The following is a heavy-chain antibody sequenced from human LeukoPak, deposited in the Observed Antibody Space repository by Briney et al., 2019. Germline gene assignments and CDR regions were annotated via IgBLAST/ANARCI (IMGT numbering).Heavy chain of an antibody. CDR3: AGDGYNLHYFDY. D-gene: IGHD5-24*01. Sequence: ASVKVSCKASGYTFTGYYMHWVRQAPGQGLEWMGRINPNSGGTNYAQKFQGRVTMTRDTSISTAYMELSRLRSDDTAVYYCAGDGYNLHYFDYWGQGTLVTVSS. V-gene: IGHV1-2*06. CDR2: INPNSGGT. J-gene: IGHJ4*02. CDR1: GYTFTGYY.